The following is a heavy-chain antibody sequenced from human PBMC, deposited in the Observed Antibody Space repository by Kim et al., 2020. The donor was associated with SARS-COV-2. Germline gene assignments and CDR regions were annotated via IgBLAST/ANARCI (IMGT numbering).Heavy chain of an antibody. J-gene: IGHJ4*01. CDR3: AKDSSLAVVVPHIYY. D-gene: IGHD2-2*01. CDR1: GFTFSSYG. Sequence: GGSLRLSCAASGFTFSSYGMHWVRQAPGKGLEWVAVISYDGSNKYYADSVKGRFTISRDNSKNTLYLQMNSLRAEDTAVYYCAKDSSLAVVVPHIYYWG. V-gene: IGHV3-30*18. CDR2: ISYDGSNK.